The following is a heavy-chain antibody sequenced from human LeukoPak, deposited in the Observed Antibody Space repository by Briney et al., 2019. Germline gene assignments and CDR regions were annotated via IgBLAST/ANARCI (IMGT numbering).Heavy chain of an antibody. Sequence: ASVKVSCKASGYTLTGSYMHWVRQAPGQGLEWMGWINPNTGGTNYAQKLQGRVTMTTDTSTSTAYMELRSLRSDDTAVYYCAREDYYDSSGTLEDYWGQGTLVTVSS. J-gene: IGHJ4*02. CDR2: INPNTGGT. CDR3: AREDYYDSSGTLEDY. CDR1: GYTLTGSY. D-gene: IGHD3-22*01. V-gene: IGHV1-2*02.